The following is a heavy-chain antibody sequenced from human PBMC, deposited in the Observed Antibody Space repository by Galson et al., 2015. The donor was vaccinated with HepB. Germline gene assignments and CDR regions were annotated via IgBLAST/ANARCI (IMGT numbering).Heavy chain of an antibody. V-gene: IGHV1-46*01. Sequence: SVKVSCKASGYTFTSYYMHWVRQAPGQGLEWMGIINPNGGSTSYAQKFQGRVTMTRDTSTSTVYMELSSLRSEDTAVYYCARAQGDIVVVPATEGLDYWGQGTLVTVSS. J-gene: IGHJ4*02. D-gene: IGHD2-2*01. CDR1: GYTFTSYY. CDR3: ARAQGDIVVVPATEGLDY. CDR2: INPNGGST.